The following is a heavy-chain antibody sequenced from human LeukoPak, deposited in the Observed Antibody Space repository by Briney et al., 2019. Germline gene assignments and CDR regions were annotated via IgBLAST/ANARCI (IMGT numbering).Heavy chain of an antibody. Sequence: ASVKVSGKTSGYTFTDFSIHWVRQAPGQGLEWMGYIDPANGATRYAQKLQGRVTITRDTSSTTAYMDLRSLRSDDTAVYYCSRIPKLAPTGDFDYWGQGTLVTVSS. CDR3: SRIPKLAPTGDFDY. D-gene: IGHD1-1*01. V-gene: IGHV1-2*02. CDR2: IDPANGAT. J-gene: IGHJ4*02. CDR1: GYTFTDFS.